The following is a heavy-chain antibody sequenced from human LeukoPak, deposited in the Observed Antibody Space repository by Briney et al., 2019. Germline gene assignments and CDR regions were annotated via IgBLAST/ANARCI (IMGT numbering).Heavy chain of an antibody. CDR2: INSDGSST. CDR3: VRDSRRELRAFDY. D-gene: IGHD1-7*01. CDR1: GFTFSSYW. Sequence: PGGSLRLSCAASGFTFSSYWMHWVRQAPGKGLVWVSRINSDGSSTSYADSVKGRFTISRDNAKNTLYLQMNSLRAEDTAVYYCVRDSRRELRAFDYWGQGTLVTVSS. V-gene: IGHV3-74*01. J-gene: IGHJ4*02.